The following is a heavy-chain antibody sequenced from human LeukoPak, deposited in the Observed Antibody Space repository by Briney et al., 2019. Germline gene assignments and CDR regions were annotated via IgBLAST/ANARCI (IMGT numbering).Heavy chain of an antibody. V-gene: IGHV3-48*03. Sequence: GGSLRLSCAASGFTLSSYEMNGVRQAPGKGLEWVSYISSSGSTIYYADSVKGRFTISRDNAKNSLYLQMNSLRAEDTAVYYCARITVVITYFDYWGQGTLVTVSS. D-gene: IGHD3-22*01. J-gene: IGHJ4*02. CDR2: ISSSGSTI. CDR3: ARITVVITYFDY. CDR1: GFTLSSYE.